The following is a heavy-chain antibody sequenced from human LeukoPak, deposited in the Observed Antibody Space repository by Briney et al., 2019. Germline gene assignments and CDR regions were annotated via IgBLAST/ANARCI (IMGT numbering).Heavy chain of an antibody. J-gene: IGHJ3*02. CDR2: IYYSGST. CDR3: ARIDDYIGEGAFDI. D-gene: IGHD4/OR15-4a*01. Sequence: SETLSLTCTVSGGSISSSSYYWGWIRQPPGKGLEWIGSIYYSGSTYYNPSLKSRVTISVDTSKNQFPLKLSSVTAADTAVYYCARIDDYIGEGAFDIWGQGTMVTVSS. CDR1: GGSISSSSYY. V-gene: IGHV4-39*06.